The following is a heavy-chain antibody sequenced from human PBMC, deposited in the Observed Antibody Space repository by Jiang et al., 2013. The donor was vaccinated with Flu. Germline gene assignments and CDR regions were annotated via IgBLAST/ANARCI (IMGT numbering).Heavy chain of an antibody. CDR2: IQFDGTDK. CDR3: ATLRGSSYDTYLLDS. CDR1: GFRFSYYG. Sequence: RLSCATSGFRFSYYGMFWVRQAPGKGLEWLTKIQFDGTDKYYADSVKGRLTISRDNSKSTVYLQMNNLRVEDTAVYYCATLRGSSYDTYLLDSWGQGTLVTVSS. J-gene: IGHJ5*01. V-gene: IGHV3-33*05. D-gene: IGHD5-12*01.